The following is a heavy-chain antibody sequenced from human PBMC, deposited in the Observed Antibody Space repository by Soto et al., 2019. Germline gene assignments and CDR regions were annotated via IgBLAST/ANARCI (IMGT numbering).Heavy chain of an antibody. Sequence: PSETLSLTCAVSGGSISSSNWWSLVRQPPGKGLDWIGEIHHSGSTNYNPSLKSRVTISVDKSKNQFSLKLSSVTAADTAVYYCARVEITMVRGVIITRYFHSWGQGTLATVSS. CDR3: ARVEITMVRGVIITRYFHS. CDR2: IHHSGST. D-gene: IGHD3-10*01. J-gene: IGHJ5*01. V-gene: IGHV4-4*02. CDR1: GGSISSSNW.